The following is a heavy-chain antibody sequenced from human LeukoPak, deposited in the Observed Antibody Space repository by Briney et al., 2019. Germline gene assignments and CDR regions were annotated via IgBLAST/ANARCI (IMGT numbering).Heavy chain of an antibody. CDR2: ISGSGGST. CDR3: ASRNYYDSSGYYFYYFDY. D-gene: IGHD3-22*01. CDR1: GFTFSNYA. J-gene: IGHJ4*02. V-gene: IGHV3-23*01. Sequence: GSLRLSCAASGFTFSNYAMSWVRQAPGKGLEWVSGISGSGGSTYYADSVKGRFTISRDNSKNTLFLLMNSLRAEDTAVYYCASRNYYDSSGYYFYYFDYWGQGTLVTVSS.